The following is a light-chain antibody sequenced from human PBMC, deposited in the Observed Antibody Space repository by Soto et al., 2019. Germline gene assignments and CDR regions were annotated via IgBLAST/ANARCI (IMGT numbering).Light chain of an antibody. CDR2: GAS. CDR1: QSISSNY. Sequence: EIVLTQSPGTLSLSPGETVTLYCRASQSISSNYVAWFQHKPGQAPRLLIYGASSRAPGIPERFSGSGSGTDFSLTINRLEPEDSAVFYCQQYVYPQRTFCGGTKVEIK. V-gene: IGKV3-20*01. J-gene: IGKJ4*01. CDR3: QQYVYPQRT.